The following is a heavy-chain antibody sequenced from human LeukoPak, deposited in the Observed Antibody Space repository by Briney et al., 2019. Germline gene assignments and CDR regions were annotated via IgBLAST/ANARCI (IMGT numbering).Heavy chain of an antibody. CDR3: ARGQGYCSGGSCYRPFDP. CDR2: TNHSGST. Sequence: PSETLSLTCAVYGGSFSGYYWSWIRQPPGKGLEWIGETNHSGSTNYNPSLKSRVTISVDTSKNQFSLKLSSVTAADTAVYYCARGQGYCSGGSCYRPFDPWGQGTLVTVSS. D-gene: IGHD2-15*01. V-gene: IGHV4-34*01. CDR1: GGSFSGYY. J-gene: IGHJ5*02.